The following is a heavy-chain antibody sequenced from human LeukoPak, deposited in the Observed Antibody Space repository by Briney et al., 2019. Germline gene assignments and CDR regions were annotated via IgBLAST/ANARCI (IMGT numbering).Heavy chain of an antibody. Sequence: GGCLRLSCSAPGFSFISYAMSWVRQAPGKGLELVSAITGSGGSSSYADSVKGRFTISRDNSKNTRYLQMNSLRAGDTAVYDCAKPSRGWGAVAGPGVWGQGTLVTVSS. CDR1: GFSFISYA. CDR3: AKPSRGWGAVAGPGV. D-gene: IGHD6-19*01. V-gene: IGHV3-23*01. CDR2: ITGSGGSS. J-gene: IGHJ4*02.